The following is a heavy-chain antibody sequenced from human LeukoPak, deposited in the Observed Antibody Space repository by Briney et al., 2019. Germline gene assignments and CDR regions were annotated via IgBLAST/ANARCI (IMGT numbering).Heavy chain of an antibody. J-gene: IGHJ4*02. Sequence: GGSLRHSCAASGFTFRSYAMSWVRQAPGKGLEWVSTVSSSGARTYYADSVKGRFTISRDNSKNTLYLQMNSLRAEDTAVYYCARDLSAGHFDYWGQGTLVTVSS. CDR1: GFTFRSYA. CDR2: VSSSGART. V-gene: IGHV3-23*01. CDR3: ARDLSAGHFDY. D-gene: IGHD6-13*01.